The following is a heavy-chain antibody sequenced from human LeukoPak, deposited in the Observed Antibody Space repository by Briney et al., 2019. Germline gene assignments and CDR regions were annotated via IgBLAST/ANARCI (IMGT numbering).Heavy chain of an antibody. J-gene: IGHJ4*02. CDR1: GGSISNYY. D-gene: IGHD2-15*01. CDR3: ARDSGVVVAASLFDY. V-gene: IGHV4-39*07. Sequence: SETLSLTCTVSGGSISNYYWTWIRQPPGKGLEWIGSIHYSGSTYYNPSLQSRLTISVDTSKNQFSLKLNSVTAADTAVYYCARDSGVVVAASLFDYWGQGTLVTVSS. CDR2: IHYSGST.